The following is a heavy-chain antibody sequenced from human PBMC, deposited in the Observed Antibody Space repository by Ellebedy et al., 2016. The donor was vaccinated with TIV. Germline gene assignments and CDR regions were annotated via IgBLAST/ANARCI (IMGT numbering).Heavy chain of an antibody. CDR1: GGTFSSYA. CDR2: IIPIFGTA. J-gene: IGHJ4*02. D-gene: IGHD1-26*01. V-gene: IGHV1-69*06. CDR3: ARDLVGASDY. Sequence: AASVKVSCKASGGTFSSYAISWVRQAPGQGLEWMGGIIPIFGTANYAQKFQGRVTITADKSTSTAYMELSSLRSEETAVYYCARDLVGASDYWGQGTLVTVSS.